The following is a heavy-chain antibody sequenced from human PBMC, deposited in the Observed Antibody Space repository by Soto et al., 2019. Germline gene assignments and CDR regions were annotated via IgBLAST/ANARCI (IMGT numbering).Heavy chain of an antibody. Sequence: GSLRLSCAAPGFTFSTYGMHWVRQAPGKGLEWVAVISYDGSNKYYADSVKGRFTISRDNSKNTLYLQMNSLRPEDTAVYYCAKDLLRPGRAYGMDVWGQGTTVTVSS. CDR1: GFTFSTYG. V-gene: IGHV3-30*18. CDR2: ISYDGSNK. D-gene: IGHD6-25*01. CDR3: AKDLLRPGRAYGMDV. J-gene: IGHJ6*02.